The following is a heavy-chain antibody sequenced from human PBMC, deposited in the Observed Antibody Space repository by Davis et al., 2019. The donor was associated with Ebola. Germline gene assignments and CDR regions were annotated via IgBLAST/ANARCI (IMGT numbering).Heavy chain of an antibody. J-gene: IGHJ6*03. D-gene: IGHD2-2*01. Sequence: SVKVSCKASGGTFSSYAISWVRQAPGQGLEWMGGIIPIFGTANYAQKFQGRVTITADESTSTAYMELSSLRSEDTAVYYCVRVRGDQLLFYYYYYMDVWGKGTTVTVSS. CDR1: GGTFSSYA. V-gene: IGHV1-69*13. CDR2: IIPIFGTA. CDR3: VRVRGDQLLFYYYYYMDV.